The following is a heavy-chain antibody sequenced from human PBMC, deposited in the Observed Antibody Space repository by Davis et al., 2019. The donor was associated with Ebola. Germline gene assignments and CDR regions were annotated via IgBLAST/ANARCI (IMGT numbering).Heavy chain of an antibody. CDR2: IYTGGST. D-gene: IGHD3-16*01. Sequence: PGGSLRLSCAVSGLTVSSNYMSWVRKAPGKGLEWVSVIYTGGSTYYADSVKGRFTISRDNAKNSLYLQMSSLRAEDTAVYYCARGLQTRWRVGWGMDVWGQGTTVTVSS. CDR1: GLTVSSNY. J-gene: IGHJ6*02. V-gene: IGHV3-53*01. CDR3: ARGLQTRWRVGWGMDV.